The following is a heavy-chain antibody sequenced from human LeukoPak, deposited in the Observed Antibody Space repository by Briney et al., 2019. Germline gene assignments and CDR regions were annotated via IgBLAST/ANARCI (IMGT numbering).Heavy chain of an antibody. V-gene: IGHV4-59*01. J-gene: IGHJ3*02. CDR3: ARAAEAMTTVTTSTPDAFDI. CDR2: IYYSGST. D-gene: IGHD4-17*01. Sequence: SETLSLTCTVSGGSISSYYWSLIRQPPGKGLEWIGYIYYSGSTNYNPSLKSRVTISVDTSKNQFSLKLSSVTAADTAVYYCARAAEAMTTVTTSTPDAFDIWGQGTMVTVSS. CDR1: GGSISSYY.